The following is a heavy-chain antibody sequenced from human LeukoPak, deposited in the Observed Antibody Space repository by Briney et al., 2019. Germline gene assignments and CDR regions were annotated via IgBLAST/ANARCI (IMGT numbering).Heavy chain of an antibody. CDR1: GFTFSSYA. CDR2: ISGSGGST. V-gene: IGHV3-23*01. J-gene: IGHJ1*01. CDR3: AKFFAYCGGDCYSSGYFRH. Sequence: GGSLRLSCAASGFTFSSYAMSWVRQAPGKGLEWVSAISGSGGSTYYADSVKGRFTISRDNSKNTLYLQMNSLRAEDTAVYYCAKFFAYCGGDCYSSGYFRHWGQGTLVTVSS. D-gene: IGHD2-21*02.